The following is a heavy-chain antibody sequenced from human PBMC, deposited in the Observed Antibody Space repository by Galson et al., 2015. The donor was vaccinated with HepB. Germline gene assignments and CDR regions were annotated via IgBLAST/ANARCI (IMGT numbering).Heavy chain of an antibody. CDR3: AHRHYSSSWSLNAIDAVDI. D-gene: IGHD6-13*01. J-gene: IGHJ3*02. CDR1: GFSLSTSGVG. CDR2: IYWDDDK. V-gene: IGHV2-5*02. Sequence: PALVKPTQTLTLTCTFSGFSLSTSGVGVGWIRQPPGKALEWLALIYWDDDKRYSPSLKSRLTITKDTSKNQVVLTMTNMDPVDTATYYCAHRHYSSSWSLNAIDAVDIWGQGTMVTVSS.